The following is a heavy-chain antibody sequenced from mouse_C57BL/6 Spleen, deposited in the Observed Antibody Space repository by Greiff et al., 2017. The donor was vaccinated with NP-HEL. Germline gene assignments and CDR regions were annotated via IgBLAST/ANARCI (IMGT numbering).Heavy chain of an antibody. CDR3: ARSYDGYYVGDAMDD. V-gene: IGHV5-17*01. CDR2: ISSGSSTI. CDR1: GFTFSDYG. Sequence: EVQLVESGGGLVKPGGSLKLSCAASGFTFSDYGMHWVRQAPEKGLEWVAYISSGSSTIYYADTVKGRFTISRDNAKNTLFLQMTSLRSEDTAMYDCARSYDGYYVGDAMDDWGQGTSVTVSS. J-gene: IGHJ4*01. D-gene: IGHD2-3*01.